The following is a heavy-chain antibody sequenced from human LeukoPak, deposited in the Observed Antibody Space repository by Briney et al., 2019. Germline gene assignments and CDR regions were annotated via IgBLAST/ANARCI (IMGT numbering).Heavy chain of an antibody. CDR3: ARGRNYYGSGSPKYAFDI. D-gene: IGHD3-10*01. V-gene: IGHV3-48*03. CDR2: ISFSGSTI. CDR1: GFTFSSYE. J-gene: IGHJ3*02. Sequence: GGSLRLSCAASGFTFSSYEMNWVRQAPGKGLEWVSYISFSGSTIYYADSVKGRFTISRDNAKNTLYLQMNSLRAEDTAVYYCARGRNYYGSGSPKYAFDIWGQGTMVTVSS.